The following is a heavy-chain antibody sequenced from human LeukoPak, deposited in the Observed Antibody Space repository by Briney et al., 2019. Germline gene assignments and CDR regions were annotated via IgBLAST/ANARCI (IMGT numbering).Heavy chain of an antibody. D-gene: IGHD5/OR15-5a*01. Sequence: GGSLRLSCAASGFTFNSYGMSWVRQAPGKGLEWVSAISGSGGSTYYADSVKGRFTISRDNSKNTVYLQMNSLRAEDTAVYYCAKGVQYYYYYGMDVWGQGTTVTVSS. V-gene: IGHV3-23*01. CDR3: AKGVQYYYYYGMDV. CDR1: GFTFNSYG. CDR2: ISGSGGST. J-gene: IGHJ6*02.